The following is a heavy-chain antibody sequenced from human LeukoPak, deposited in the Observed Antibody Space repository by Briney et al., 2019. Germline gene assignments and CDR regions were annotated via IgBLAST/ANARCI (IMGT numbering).Heavy chain of an antibody. CDR1: GFTFSGYW. Sequence: GGSPRLSCAASGFTFSGYWMSWVRQTPEKGLEWVANIKQDGYEKYYVDSVKGRFTISRDNAKNSLYLQMNSLRADDTAIYYCARDKIVGPTTLDYWGQGTLVTVSS. CDR2: IKQDGYEK. J-gene: IGHJ4*02. CDR3: ARDKIVGPTTLDY. V-gene: IGHV3-7*01. D-gene: IGHD1-26*01.